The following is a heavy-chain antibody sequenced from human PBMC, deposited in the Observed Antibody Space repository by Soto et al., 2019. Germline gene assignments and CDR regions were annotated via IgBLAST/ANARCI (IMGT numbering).Heavy chain of an antibody. D-gene: IGHD2-2*01. J-gene: IGHJ6*02. CDR2: ISGSGGGT. Sequence: GGSLRLSCAASGFTFSTYAMSWVRQAPGKGLEWVSAISGSGGGTYYADSVEGRFTISRDNSKNTLCLQMNSLRAEDTAVYYCAKARRYCSSTSCYVVSMDVWGQGTTVTVSS. V-gene: IGHV3-23*01. CDR3: AKARRYCSSTSCYVVSMDV. CDR1: GFTFSTYA.